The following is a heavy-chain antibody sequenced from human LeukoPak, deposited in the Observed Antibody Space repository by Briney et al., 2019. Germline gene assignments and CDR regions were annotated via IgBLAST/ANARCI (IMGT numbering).Heavy chain of an antibody. CDR1: GYTFTGYY. J-gene: IGHJ5*02. CDR2: INPNSGGT. Sequence: ASVKVSCKASGYTFTGYYMHWVRQAPGQGLEWMGWINPNSGGTNYAQKFQGRVTMTRDTSISTAYMELSRLRSDDTAVYYCARSWGYYDSSGYYDVWFDPWGQGTLVIVSS. CDR3: ARSWGYYDSSGYYDVWFDP. V-gene: IGHV1-2*02. D-gene: IGHD3-22*01.